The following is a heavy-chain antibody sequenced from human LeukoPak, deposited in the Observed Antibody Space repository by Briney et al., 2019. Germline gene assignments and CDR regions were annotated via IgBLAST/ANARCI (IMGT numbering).Heavy chain of an antibody. CDR1: GASISSYY. CDR3: VGTALHCSGGSCYSGADY. D-gene: IGHD2-15*01. CDR2: IYSSGST. Sequence: SETLSLTCTVSGASISSYYWSWIRQPAGKGLEWIGRIYSSGSTNYNPSLKSRVTMSVDTSKNQFSLKLSAVTAADTAVYYCVGTALHCSGGSCYSGADYWGQGTLVTVSS. J-gene: IGHJ4*02. V-gene: IGHV4-4*07.